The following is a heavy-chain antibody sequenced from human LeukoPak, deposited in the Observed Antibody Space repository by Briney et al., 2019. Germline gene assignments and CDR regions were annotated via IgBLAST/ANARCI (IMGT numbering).Heavy chain of an antibody. CDR1: GYTFTSYY. Sequence: ASVKVSCKASGYTFTSYYMHWVRQAPGQGLEWMGWISAYNGNTNYAQKLQGRVTMTTDTSTSTAYMELRSLRSDDTAVYYCARGSSGYSGYDPDFDYWGQGTLVTVSS. CDR2: ISAYNGNT. CDR3: ARGSSGYSGYDPDFDY. J-gene: IGHJ4*02. V-gene: IGHV1-18*04. D-gene: IGHD5-12*01.